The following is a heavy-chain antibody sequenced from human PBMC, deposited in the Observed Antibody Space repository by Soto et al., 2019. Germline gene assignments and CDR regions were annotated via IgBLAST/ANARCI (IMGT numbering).Heavy chain of an antibody. D-gene: IGHD6-13*01. CDR3: TTDPGDKKYRERQQLVFDVPGLRTGNYYYGMDV. J-gene: IGHJ6*02. V-gene: IGHV3-15*07. CDR2: IKSKTDGGTT. CDR1: GFTFSSYA. Sequence: SLRLSCSASGFTFSSYAMNWVRQAPGKGLEWVGRIKSKTDGGTTDYAAPVKGRFTISRDDSKNTLYLQMNSLKTEDTAVYYCTTDPGDKKYRERQQLVFDVPGLRTGNYYYGMDVWGQGTTVTVSS.